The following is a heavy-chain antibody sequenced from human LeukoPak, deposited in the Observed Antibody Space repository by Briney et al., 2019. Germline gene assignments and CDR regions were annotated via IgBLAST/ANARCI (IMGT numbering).Heavy chain of an antibody. CDR3: ARLWYSSGHVDY. CDR1: GYTFTSYV. V-gene: IGHV5-51*01. Sequence: GESLKISCKGSGYTFTSYVIGGVRQIPGKGLEWMGIIYPGDSDTSYSPSFQGQVTISADKSISTAYLQWSSLKASDTAMYYCARLWYSSGHVDYWGQGTLVTVSS. D-gene: IGHD6-19*01. CDR2: IYPGDSDT. J-gene: IGHJ4*02.